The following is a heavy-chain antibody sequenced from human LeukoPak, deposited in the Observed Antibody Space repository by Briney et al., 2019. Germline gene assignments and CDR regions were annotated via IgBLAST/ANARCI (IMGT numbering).Heavy chain of an antibody. CDR2: VSYDGSNK. CDR3: AKGRSITMIVVLIEAFEY. D-gene: IGHD3-22*01. V-gene: IGHV3-30*18. CDR1: GFTFSNYG. J-gene: IGHJ4*02. Sequence: GGSLRLSCAASGFTFSNYGMHWVRQAPGKGLEWVAVVSYDGSNKYYADSVKGRFTISRDNSKNTLYLQMNSLRAEDTAVYYCAKGRSITMIVVLIEAFEYWGQGTLVTVSS.